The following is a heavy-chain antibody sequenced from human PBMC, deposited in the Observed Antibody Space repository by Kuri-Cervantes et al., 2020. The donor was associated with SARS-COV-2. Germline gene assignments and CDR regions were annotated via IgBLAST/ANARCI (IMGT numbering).Heavy chain of an antibody. Sequence: GGSLRLSCAASGFTFSSYAMSWVRQAPGKGLEWVSAISGSGGSTYYADSVKGRFTISRDNSKNTLYLQMNSLRAEDTAVYYCAKDISRDTTVVMGEPTNWGQGTLVTVSS. D-gene: IGHD4-23*01. V-gene: IGHV3-23*01. J-gene: IGHJ4*02. CDR2: ISGSGGST. CDR3: AKDISRDTTVVMGEPTN. CDR1: GFTFSSYA.